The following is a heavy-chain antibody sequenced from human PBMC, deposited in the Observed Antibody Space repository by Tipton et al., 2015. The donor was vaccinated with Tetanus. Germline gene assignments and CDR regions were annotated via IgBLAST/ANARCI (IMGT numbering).Heavy chain of an antibody. D-gene: IGHD1-26*01. Sequence: LRLSCTVSGGSISSGGYYWSWIRQHTGKGLEWIGDIYYSGSTYYNPSLKSRVTISVDTSKNQFSLQLNSVTAADTAVYYCARDQARGARGWNYFDFWGQGTLAPVSS. CDR3: ARDQARGARGWNYFDF. J-gene: IGHJ4*02. V-gene: IGHV4-31*02. CDR2: IYYSGST. CDR1: GGSISSGGYY.